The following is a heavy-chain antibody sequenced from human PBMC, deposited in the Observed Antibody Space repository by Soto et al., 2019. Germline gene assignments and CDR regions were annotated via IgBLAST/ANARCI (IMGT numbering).Heavy chain of an antibody. CDR2: IYYSGST. D-gene: IGHD3-10*01. CDR1: GGSISSYY. CDR3: AGGLLLGGFFDY. V-gene: IGHV4-59*01. J-gene: IGHJ4*02. Sequence: SETLSLTCTVSGGSISSYYWSWIRQPPGKGLERIGYIYYSGSTNYNPSLTSRVTISVDTSKNQFSLKVSSVTAADTAVYYCAGGLLLGGFFDYWGQGTLLTVSS.